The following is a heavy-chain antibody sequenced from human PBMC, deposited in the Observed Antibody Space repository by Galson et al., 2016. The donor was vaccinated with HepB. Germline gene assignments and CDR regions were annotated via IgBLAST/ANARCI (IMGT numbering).Heavy chain of an antibody. D-gene: IGHD3-10*01. Sequence: PALVKPTQTLTLTCTFSGFSLRTTEMCVTWIRQPPGRALEWLAQIAWGDDKYYSTSLKARLTISKDTSENQVVLTMTNMDPGDTATYYCARGRSHGWGRFYPDDWGQGILGTVSS. CDR2: IAWGDDK. J-gene: IGHJ4*02. CDR1: GFSLRTTEMC. V-gene: IGHV2-70*01. CDR3: ARGRSHGWGRFYPDD.